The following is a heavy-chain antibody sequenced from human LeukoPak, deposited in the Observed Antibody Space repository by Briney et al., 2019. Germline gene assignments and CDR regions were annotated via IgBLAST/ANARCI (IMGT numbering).Heavy chain of an antibody. CDR3: ARSPESRGYSSTWYRPPSDY. CDR2: ISSGSTYI. J-gene: IGHJ4*02. CDR1: GFTFSSYS. V-gene: IGHV3-21*01. Sequence: GGSLRLSCAASGFTFSSYSMNWVRQAAGKGLEWVSFISSGSTYIYYADSVKGRFTISRDNAKNSLYLQMNSLRAEDTAVYYCARSPESRGYSSTWYRPPSDYWGQGTLVTVSS. D-gene: IGHD6-13*01.